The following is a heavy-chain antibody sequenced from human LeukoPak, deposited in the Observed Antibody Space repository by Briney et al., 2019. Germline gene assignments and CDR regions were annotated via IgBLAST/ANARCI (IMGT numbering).Heavy chain of an antibody. J-gene: IGHJ4*02. Sequence: GGSLRLSCAASGFTFSSYAMHWVRQAPGKGLEWVAVISYDGSNKYYADSVKGRFTISRDDSKNTLYLQMNSLRAEGTAVYYCAREHYYFDYWGQGTLVTVSS. CDR2: ISYDGSNK. CDR3: AREHYYFDY. V-gene: IGHV3-30-3*01. CDR1: GFTFSSYA. D-gene: IGHD3-3*02.